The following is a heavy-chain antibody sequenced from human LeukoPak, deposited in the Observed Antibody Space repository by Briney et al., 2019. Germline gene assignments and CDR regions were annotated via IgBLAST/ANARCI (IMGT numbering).Heavy chain of an antibody. CDR2: INAGNGNT. CDR1: GYTFTSYA. V-gene: IGHV1-3*01. CDR3: ARYPLTDYWFDP. J-gene: IGHJ5*02. Sequence: ASVKVSCKASGYTFTSYAMHWVRQAPGQRLEWMGWINAGNGNTKYSQKFQGRVTITRDTSASTAYMELSSLRSDDTAVYYCARYPLTDYWFDPWGQGTLVTVSS. D-gene: IGHD1-14*01.